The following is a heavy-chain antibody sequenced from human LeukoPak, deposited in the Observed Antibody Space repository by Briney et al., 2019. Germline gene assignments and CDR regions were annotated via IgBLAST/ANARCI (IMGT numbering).Heavy chain of an antibody. CDR3: ARRRYCSSTSCYYYMDV. Sequence: SETLSLTCAVYGGSFSGYYWSWIRQPPGKGLEWIGEINHSGSTNYNPSLKSRVTISVDTSKNQFSLKMSSVTAADTAVYYCARRRYCSSTSCYYYMDVWGKGTTVTISS. J-gene: IGHJ6*03. V-gene: IGHV4-34*01. D-gene: IGHD2-2*01. CDR2: INHSGST. CDR1: GGSFSGYY.